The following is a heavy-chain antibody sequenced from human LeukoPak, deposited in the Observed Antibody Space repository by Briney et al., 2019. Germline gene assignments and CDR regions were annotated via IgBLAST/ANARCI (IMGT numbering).Heavy chain of an antibody. Sequence: SETLSLTCTVSGGSLSSYYWSWIRQPPGKGLEWVGYIYYSGSTNYNPSLKSRVTISVDTSKNQFSLKLSSVTAADTAVYYCARLFGWFGPYYFDYWGQGTLVTVSS. J-gene: IGHJ4*02. D-gene: IGHD3-10*01. CDR2: IYYSGST. CDR3: ARLFGWFGPYYFDY. CDR1: GGSLSSYY. V-gene: IGHV4-59*08.